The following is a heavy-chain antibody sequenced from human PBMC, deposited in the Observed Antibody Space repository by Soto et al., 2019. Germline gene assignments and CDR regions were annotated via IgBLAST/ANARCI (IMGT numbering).Heavy chain of an antibody. CDR3: AREGQAPYYYYGMDV. CDR2: ISGYNGNT. CDR1: GYTFTNYG. V-gene: IGHV1-18*01. Sequence: QVQLVQSGAEVKKPGASVTVSCKASGYTFTNYGFSWVRQAPGQGLEWMGWISGYNGNTKYAEKFQNRVTMTTDTPTNTDHMELRSLRSDDTAVYYCAREGQAPYYYYGMDVWGQATAVSVPS. J-gene: IGHJ6*02.